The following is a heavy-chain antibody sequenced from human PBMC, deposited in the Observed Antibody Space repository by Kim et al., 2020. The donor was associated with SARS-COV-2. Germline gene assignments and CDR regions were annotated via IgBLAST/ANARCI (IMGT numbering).Heavy chain of an antibody. V-gene: IGHV3-30*04. CDR3: ASRKPSIANDAFDI. J-gene: IGHJ3*02. CDR1: GFTFSSYA. D-gene: IGHD6-6*01. Sequence: GGSLRLSCAASGFTFSSYAMHWVRQAPGKGLEWVAVISYDGSNKYYADSVKGRFTISRDNSKNTLYLQMNSLRAEDTAVYYCASRKPSIANDAFDIWGQGTMVTVSS. CDR2: ISYDGSNK.